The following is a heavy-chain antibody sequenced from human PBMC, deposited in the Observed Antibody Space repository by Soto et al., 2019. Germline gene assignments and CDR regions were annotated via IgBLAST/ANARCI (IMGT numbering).Heavy chain of an antibody. CDR1: GYSFTSYW. D-gene: IGHD6-13*01. V-gene: IGHV5-51*01. CDR3: AAMIAAADAYYYYYAMDV. Sequence: GESLKISCKGSGYSFTSYWIGWVRQMPGKGLEWKGIVYPGDSDTRYSPSFQGQVTISADKSITTAYLQWRSLKASDTAMYYCAAMIAAADAYYYYYAMDVWGQGTTVTVSS. CDR2: VYPGDSDT. J-gene: IGHJ6*02.